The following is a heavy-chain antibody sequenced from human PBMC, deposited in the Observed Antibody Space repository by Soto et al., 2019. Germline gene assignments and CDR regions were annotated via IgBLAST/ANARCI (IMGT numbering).Heavy chain of an antibody. V-gene: IGHV4-59*01. CDR1: GGSISSYY. D-gene: IGHD2-21*01. CDR3: ARDPRFRGHDAFDI. Sequence: SETLSLTCTVSGGSISSYYWSWIRQPPGKGLEWIGYIYYSGSTNYNPSLKSRVTISVDTSKNQFSLKLSSVTAADTAVYYCARDPRFRGHDAFDIWGQGXMVTV. J-gene: IGHJ3*02. CDR2: IYYSGST.